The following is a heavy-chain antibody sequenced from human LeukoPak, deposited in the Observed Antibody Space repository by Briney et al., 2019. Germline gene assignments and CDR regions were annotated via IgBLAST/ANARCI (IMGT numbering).Heavy chain of an antibody. D-gene: IGHD3-9*01. V-gene: IGHV3-30*02. CDR1: GFTFSSYG. CDR2: IRYDGSNK. Sequence: GGSLRLSCAASGFTFSSYGMHWVRQAPGKGLEWVAFIRYDGSNKYYADSVKGRFTISRDNSKNTLYLQMNGLRAEDTAVYYCAKEELPSDYDILEAVGYWGQGTLVTVSS. J-gene: IGHJ4*02. CDR3: AKEELPSDYDILEAVGY.